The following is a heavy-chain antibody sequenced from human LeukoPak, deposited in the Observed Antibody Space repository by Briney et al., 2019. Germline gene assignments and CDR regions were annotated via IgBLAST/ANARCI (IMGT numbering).Heavy chain of an antibody. CDR1: GYTFTGYG. CDR3: ARHLSGITGYTYGRGIDY. V-gene: IGHV1-18*01. CDR2: ISAYNGNT. Sequence: ASVKVSCKASGYTFTGYGISWVRQAPGQGLEWMGWISAYNGNTNYAQKLQGRVTMTTDTSTSTAYMELRSLRSDDTAVYYCARHLSGITGYTYGRGIDYWGQGTPVTVSS. J-gene: IGHJ4*02. D-gene: IGHD5-18*01.